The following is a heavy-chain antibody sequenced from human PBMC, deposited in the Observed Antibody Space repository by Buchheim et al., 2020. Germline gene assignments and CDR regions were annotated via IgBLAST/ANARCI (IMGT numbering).Heavy chain of an antibody. CDR3: ARLRSDMIYSNSYYYYGMDV. Sequence: QVQLQESGPGLVKPSGTLSLTCAVSGGSISSSNWWSWVRQPPGKGLEWIGEIYHSGSTNYNPSLKSRVTISVDKSKNQFSRKLSSVTAADTAVYYCARLRSDMIYSNSYYYYGMDVWGQGTT. CDR2: IYHSGST. V-gene: IGHV4-4*02. CDR1: GGSISSSNW. D-gene: IGHD4-11*01. J-gene: IGHJ6*02.